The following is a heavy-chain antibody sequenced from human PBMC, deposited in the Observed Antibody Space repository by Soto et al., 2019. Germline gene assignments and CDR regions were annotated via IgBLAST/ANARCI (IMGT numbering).Heavy chain of an antibody. CDR3: TRGSWSAEVFDI. Sequence: QVQLVQSGVEVKKPGSSVKVSCKAAGGSFSIYTVFWVRQAPGQGLEWMGRIIPMFDIANYAQNFQGRVTFNADKFTDTVYMEMLNLRSDDPAVYYCTRGSWSAEVFDIWGQGTLVTVSS. V-gene: IGHV1-69*02. J-gene: IGHJ3*02. CDR2: IIPMFDIA. CDR1: GGSFSIYT. D-gene: IGHD6-13*01.